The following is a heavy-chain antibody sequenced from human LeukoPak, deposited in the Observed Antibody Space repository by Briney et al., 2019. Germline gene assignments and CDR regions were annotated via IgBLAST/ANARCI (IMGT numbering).Heavy chain of an antibody. J-gene: IGHJ6*03. Sequence: GGSLRLSCAASGFTFSSYSMNWVRQAPGKGLEWVSSISSSNSYIYYGDSVKGRFTISRDNAKNSLYLQMNSLRAEDTAVYYCARDPRDIVVVVAATQYYYYYMDVWGKGTTVTVSS. V-gene: IGHV3-21*01. CDR2: ISSSNSYI. D-gene: IGHD2-15*01. CDR1: GFTFSSYS. CDR3: ARDPRDIVVVVAATQYYYYYMDV.